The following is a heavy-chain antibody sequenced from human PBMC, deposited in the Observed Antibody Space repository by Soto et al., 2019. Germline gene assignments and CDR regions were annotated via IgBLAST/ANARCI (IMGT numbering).Heavy chain of an antibody. CDR2: INPSGGST. D-gene: IGHD6-13*01. Sequence: QVQLVQSGAEVKKPGASVKVSCKASGYTFTSYYMHWVRQAPGQGLEWMGIINPSGGSTSYAQKFHGRVTLTRDTSTSTVSMELSSLRSEDTAVYYCAEQQLVHWGQGTLVTVSS. CDR1: GYTFTSYY. CDR3: AEQQLVH. V-gene: IGHV1-46*03. J-gene: IGHJ4*02.